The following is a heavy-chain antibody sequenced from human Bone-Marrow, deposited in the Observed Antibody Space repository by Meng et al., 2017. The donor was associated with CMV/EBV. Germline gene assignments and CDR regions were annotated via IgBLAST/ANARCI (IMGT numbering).Heavy chain of an antibody. CDR2: IYPVDSDT. D-gene: IGHD5-18*01. CDR1: GYSFTSYW. V-gene: IGHV5-51*01. Sequence: GESLKISCQGSGYSFTSYWIGWVRQMPGKGLEWMGIIYPVDSDTRYSPSFQGQVTISADKSISTAYLQWSSLKASDTAMYYCARSGVDTYYYDGMDVWGQGTTVTVSS. CDR3: ARSGVDTYYYDGMDV. J-gene: IGHJ6*02.